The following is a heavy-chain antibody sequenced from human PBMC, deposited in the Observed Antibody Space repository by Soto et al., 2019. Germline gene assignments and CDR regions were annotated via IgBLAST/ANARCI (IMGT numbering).Heavy chain of an antibody. CDR2: IFYSEDT. J-gene: IGHJ5*02. D-gene: IGHD3-10*01. V-gene: IGHV4-39*01. CDR3: ARKRGGTFGEFHA. CDR1: GASIIDNSFY. Sequence: QLQLQESGPGLVKPSETLSLTCSVSGASIIDNSFYWAWIRQPPGKGLEWMGSIFYSEDTYYIPPLARRVTISVDTSSNQFSLTLTSVTVADTAVYYCARKRGGTFGEFHAWGQGTLVTVSS.